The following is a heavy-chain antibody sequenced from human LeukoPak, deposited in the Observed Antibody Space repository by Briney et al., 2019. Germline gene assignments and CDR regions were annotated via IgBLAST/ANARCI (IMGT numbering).Heavy chain of an antibody. CDR3: ARDLWDH. CDR2: ITSAGNFI. Sequence: GGSLRLSCAASGLTFSSYAMSWVRQAPGKGLEWVSSITSAGNFIYYAGSLRGRFTVSRDNAKNSLYLQMNRLRAEDTAMYYCARDLWDHWGQGTLVTVSS. V-gene: IGHV3-21*01. J-gene: IGHJ4*02. CDR1: GLTFSSYA.